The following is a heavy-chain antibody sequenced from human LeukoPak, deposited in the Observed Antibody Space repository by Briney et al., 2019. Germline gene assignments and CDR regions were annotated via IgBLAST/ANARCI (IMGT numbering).Heavy chain of an antibody. CDR3: ATRSYYYYGMDV. CDR1: GASMTSHF. J-gene: IGHJ6*02. V-gene: IGHV4-59*08. Sequence: SETLSLTCSVSGASMTSHFYTWIRQPPGKGLEWIAYINYSGTTNYNPSLKSRVTISVDTSKNQFSLKLSSVTAADTAVYYCATRSYYYYGMDVWGQGTTVTVSS. CDR2: INYSGTT.